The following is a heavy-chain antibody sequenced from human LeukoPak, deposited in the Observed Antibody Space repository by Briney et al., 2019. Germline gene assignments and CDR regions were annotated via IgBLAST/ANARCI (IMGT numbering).Heavy chain of an antibody. V-gene: IGHV4-39*01. J-gene: IGHJ4*02. CDR1: GGSISSTYYH. Sequence: SENLSLTCTVSGGSISSTYYHWGWLRQPPGNGLEWIGNFHYSGSNSYNPSLKSRVTISVDTSKNQFSLRLSSVTAADTAVYYCARQVTFGYAYAYYFDYWGQGTLVTVSS. CDR2: FHYSGSN. CDR3: ARQVTFGYAYAYYFDY. D-gene: IGHD3-16*01.